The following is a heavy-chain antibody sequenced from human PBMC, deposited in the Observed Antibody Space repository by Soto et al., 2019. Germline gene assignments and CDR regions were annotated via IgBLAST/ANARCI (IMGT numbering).Heavy chain of an antibody. J-gene: IGHJ6*02. Sequence: GASVKVSFQAFCCTFPHYGIKSVRPATGPGLEGVGWMNPNSGNTGYAQKFQGRVTMTRNTSISTAYMELSSLRSEDTAVYYCARGQEAYDFWSGTAYYYGMDVWGQGTTVTVSS. CDR2: MNPNSGNT. CDR3: ARGQEAYDFWSGTAYYYGMDV. D-gene: IGHD3-3*01. CDR1: CCTFPHYG. V-gene: IGHV1-8*01.